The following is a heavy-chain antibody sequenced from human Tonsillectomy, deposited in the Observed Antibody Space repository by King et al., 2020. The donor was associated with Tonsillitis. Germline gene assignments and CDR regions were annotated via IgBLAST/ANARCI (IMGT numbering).Heavy chain of an antibody. J-gene: IGHJ6*02. V-gene: IGHV5-51*01. CDR1: GYSFSSYY. Sequence: QLVQSGAELRKPGESLKISCKGSGYSFSSYYIGWVRQMPGKGLEWMESIYPGDSDTRYSPSLQGQVTISADKSTSTAYLQWSSLKATDTAMYYCARHRDTSSWYYYGAMDVWGQGTTVTVSS. CDR3: ARHRDTSSWYYYGAMDV. CDR2: IYPGDSDT. D-gene: IGHD3-10*01.